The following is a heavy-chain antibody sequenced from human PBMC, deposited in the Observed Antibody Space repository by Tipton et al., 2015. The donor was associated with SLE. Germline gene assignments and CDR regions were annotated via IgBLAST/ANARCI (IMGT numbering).Heavy chain of an antibody. J-gene: IGHJ4*02. D-gene: IGHD6-25*01. CDR3: AKGWYFESSGYEGLES. CDR1: GFKFNNFA. Sequence: SLRLSCAGTGFKFNNFAINWIRQAPGKGLEWVSGISAGNKVIQPESVKGRFTVSRDNAKNMVYLQMNTLRPEDTAVYFCAKGWYFESSGYEGLESWGQGTLVTVSS. V-gene: IGHV3-23*01. CDR2: ISAGNKV.